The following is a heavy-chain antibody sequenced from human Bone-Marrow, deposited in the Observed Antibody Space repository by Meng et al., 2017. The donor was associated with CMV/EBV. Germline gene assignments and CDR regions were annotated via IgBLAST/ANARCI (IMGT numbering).Heavy chain of an antibody. V-gene: IGHV3-30*02. Sequence: GGSLRLSCAASGFTFSSYAMHWVRQAPGKGLEWVAFIRYDGSNKYYADSVKGRFTISRDNSKNTLYLQMNSLRAEDTAVYYCAKATYYDFWSGYYQYYYYGMDVWGQGTTVTVSS. CDR3: AKATYYDFWSGYYQYYYYGMDV. CDR1: GFTFSSYA. D-gene: IGHD3-3*01. J-gene: IGHJ6*02. CDR2: IRYDGSNK.